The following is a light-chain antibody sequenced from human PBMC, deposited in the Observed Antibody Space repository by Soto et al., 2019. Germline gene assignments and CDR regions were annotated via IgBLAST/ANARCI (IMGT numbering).Light chain of an antibody. CDR3: QQHSDWPLT. Sequence: EIVMTQSPATLSVSPGERATLSCRASRSVSSNLAWYQQKPGQAPRLLMYGASTRATGIPARFSGSGSGTEFTLTISSLQSEDFAVYYCQQHSDWPLTFGGGTRVEI. CDR2: GAS. V-gene: IGKV3-15*01. CDR1: RSVSSN. J-gene: IGKJ4*01.